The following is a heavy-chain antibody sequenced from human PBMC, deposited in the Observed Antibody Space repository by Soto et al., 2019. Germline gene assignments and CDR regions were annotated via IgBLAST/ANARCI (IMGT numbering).Heavy chain of an antibody. V-gene: IGHV3-30*18. CDR2: ISYDGSNK. Sequence: GGSLRLSCAASGFTFSSYVMDGVRQAPGKGLEWVAVISYDGSNKYYADSVKGRFTISRDNSKNTLYLQMNSLGAEDTAVYYCAKGETGNFDYWGQGTLVTVSS. CDR3: AKGETGNFDY. CDR1: GFTFSSYV. J-gene: IGHJ4*02.